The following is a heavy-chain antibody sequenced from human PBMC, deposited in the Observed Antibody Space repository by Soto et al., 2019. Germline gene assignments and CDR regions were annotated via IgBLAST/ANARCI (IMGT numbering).Heavy chain of an antibody. J-gene: IGHJ5*02. CDR2: IYFSGTT. CDR3: ARRDRSRFSYCLET. CDR1: GGSISSGDYY. D-gene: IGHD3-22*01. V-gene: IGHV4-31*02. Sequence: LSLTCTVSGGSISSGDYYWSWIRQHPGKGLEWIGTIYFSGTTYYNPSLKSRVTISVDTSKNQFSLNLSSVTAADTAVYYCARRDRSRFSYCLETWGQGTLVTVS.